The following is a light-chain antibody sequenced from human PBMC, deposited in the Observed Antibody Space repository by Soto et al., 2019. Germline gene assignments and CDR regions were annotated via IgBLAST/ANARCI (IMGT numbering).Light chain of an antibody. CDR2: DVS. J-gene: IGLJ1*01. CDR1: NSGVGGYNY. CDR3: SSYTSSSTYV. V-gene: IGLV2-14*01. Sequence: SVVNQPASRSGSPGQSITSSRTGNNSGVGGYNYVSWYQQHPGKAPKLMIYDVSNRPSGVSNRFSGSKSGNTASLTISGLQAEDEADYYCSSYTSSSTYVFGTGTKVTVL.